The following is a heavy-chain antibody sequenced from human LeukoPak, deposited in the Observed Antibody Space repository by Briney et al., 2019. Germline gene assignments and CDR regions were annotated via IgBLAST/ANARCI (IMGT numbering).Heavy chain of an antibody. J-gene: IGHJ6*04. CDR3: ARALSGRYGMDV. CDR2: IYSGGST. CDR1: GFTFSSNY. Sequence: PGGSLRLSCAASGFTFSSNYMSWVRQAPGKGLEWVSVIYSGGSTYYADSVKGRFTISRDNSKNTLYLQMNSLRAEDTAVCYCARALSGRYGMDVWGKGTTVTVSS. D-gene: IGHD3-10*01. V-gene: IGHV3-53*01.